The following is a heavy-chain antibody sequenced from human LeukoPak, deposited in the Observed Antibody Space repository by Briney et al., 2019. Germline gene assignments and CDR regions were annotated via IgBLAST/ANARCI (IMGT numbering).Heavy chain of an antibody. CDR1: GGSINSSSYY. Sequence: WETLSLTCTVSGGSINSSSYYWGWIRQPPGKGLEWIGSIYYSGSTYYNPSLKSRVTISVDTSKNQFSLKLSSVTAADTAVYYCARVYKSGWYPSNWFDPWGQGTLVTVSS. D-gene: IGHD6-19*01. CDR2: IYYSGST. V-gene: IGHV4-39*07. J-gene: IGHJ5*02. CDR3: ARVYKSGWYPSNWFDP.